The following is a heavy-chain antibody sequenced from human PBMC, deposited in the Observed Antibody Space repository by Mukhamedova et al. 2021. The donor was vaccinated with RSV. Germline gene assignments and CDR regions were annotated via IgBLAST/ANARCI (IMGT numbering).Heavy chain of an antibody. J-gene: IGHJ6*03. Sequence: EWVAVISYDGSNKYYADSVKGQFTISRDNSKNTLYLQMNSLRAEDTAVYYCASSSSYYYYMDVWGKGTTVTVSS. D-gene: IGHD6-6*01. CDR2: ISYDGSNK. CDR3: ASSSSYYYYMDV. V-gene: IGHV3-30-3*01.